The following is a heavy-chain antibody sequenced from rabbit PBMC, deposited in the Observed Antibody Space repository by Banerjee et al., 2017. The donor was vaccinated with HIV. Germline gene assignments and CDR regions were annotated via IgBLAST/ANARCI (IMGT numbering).Heavy chain of an antibody. CDR3: EASSSAYYPYYFNL. CDR1: GIDFSSYYR. J-gene: IGHJ4*01. CDR2: IYTTSGST. Sequence: QQQLEESGGGLVKPGGTLTLTCKASGIDFSSYYRMCWVRQAPGRGLELIACIYTTSGSTWYASWVNGRFTISRSTSLNTVDLQMTSLTAADTATYFCEASSSAYYPYYFNLWGPGTLVTVS. D-gene: IGHD1-1*01. V-gene: IGHV1S43*01.